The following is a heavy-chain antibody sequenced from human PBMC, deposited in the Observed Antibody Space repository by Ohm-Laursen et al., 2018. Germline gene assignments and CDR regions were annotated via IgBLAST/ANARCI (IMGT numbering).Heavy chain of an antibody. Sequence: SLRLSCAASGFTFSNYWMHWVRQAPGKGLVWVSRINSDGSSISYADSVKGRFTISRDNAKNTLDLQMNSLRADDTAVYYCARNVAPRGGSSSAGTYYYGLDVWGQGTTVTVSS. V-gene: IGHV3-74*01. CDR1: GFTFSNYW. CDR2: INSDGSSI. CDR3: ARNVAPRGGSSSAGTYYYGLDV. D-gene: IGHD6-6*01. J-gene: IGHJ6*02.